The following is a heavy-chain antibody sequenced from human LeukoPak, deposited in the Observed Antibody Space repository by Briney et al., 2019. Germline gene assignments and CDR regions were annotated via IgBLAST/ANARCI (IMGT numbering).Heavy chain of an antibody. Sequence: PGGPLRLSCAASGFTFSSYSMNWVRQAPGKGREGVSYISSSSSTIYYADSVKGRFTISRDNAKNSLYLQMNSLRAEDTAVYYCAKALIVVVPAAPDYWGQGTLVTVSS. V-gene: IGHV3-48*01. CDR1: GFTFSSYS. J-gene: IGHJ4*02. CDR3: AKALIVVVPAAPDY. CDR2: ISSSSSTI. D-gene: IGHD2-2*01.